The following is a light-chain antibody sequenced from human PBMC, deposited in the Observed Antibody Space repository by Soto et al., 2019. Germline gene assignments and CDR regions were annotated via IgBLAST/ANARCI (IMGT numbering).Light chain of an antibody. CDR2: DAS. CDR1: QDINDY. J-gene: IGKJ4*01. Sequence: DIQMTQSPSSLSASIGDRVTITCQASQDINDYLNWYQQKPGKAPNLLIYDASILETGVPSRFSGSGSGTDFTFTFTISSLQPEDVGTYYCQQFENLPLTFGGGTKVEIK. V-gene: IGKV1-33*01. CDR3: QQFENLPLT.